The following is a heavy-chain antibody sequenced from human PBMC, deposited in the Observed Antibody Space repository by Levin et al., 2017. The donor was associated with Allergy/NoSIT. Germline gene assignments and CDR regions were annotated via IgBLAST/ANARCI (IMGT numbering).Heavy chain of an antibody. D-gene: IGHD3-22*01. CDR2: IDWDDDK. CDR3: ARTYYDSSGYYALDY. Sequence: QTLSLTCTFSGFSLSTSGMCVSWIRQPPGKALEWLARIDWDDDKYYSTSLKTRLTISKDTPKNQVVLTMTNMDPVDTATYYCARTYYDSSGYYALDYWGQGTLVTVSS. V-gene: IGHV2-70*11. CDR1: GFSLSTSGMC. J-gene: IGHJ4*02.